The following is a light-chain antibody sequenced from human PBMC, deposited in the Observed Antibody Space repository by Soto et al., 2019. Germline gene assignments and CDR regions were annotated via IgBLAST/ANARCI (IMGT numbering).Light chain of an antibody. CDR2: EGS. CDR3: CSYAGSSTSVV. V-gene: IGLV2-23*01. J-gene: IGLJ2*01. CDR1: SSDVGSYNL. Sequence: QSALTQPASVSGSPGQSITISCTGTSSDVGSYNLVSWYQQHPGKAPKLMIYEGSKRPSGVSNRFSGSKSGKTDSLTISGLQAEDEADYYCCSYAGSSTSVVFGGGTKVTVL.